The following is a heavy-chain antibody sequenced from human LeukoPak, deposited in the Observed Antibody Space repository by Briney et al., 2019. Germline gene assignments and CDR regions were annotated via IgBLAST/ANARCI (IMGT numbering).Heavy chain of an antibody. CDR3: TKDRWATENYYFEY. J-gene: IGHJ4*02. D-gene: IGHD1-26*01. CDR2: ISGGATST. CDR1: GFTFSNYA. Sequence: PGGSLRLSCAASGFTFSNYAMSWVRQAPGKGLEWVSVISGGATSTYYAGSVKGRFTISRDNSKNTLYLQMNSLRAEDTAVYYCTKDRWATENYYFEYWGQGTLVTVSS. V-gene: IGHV3-23*01.